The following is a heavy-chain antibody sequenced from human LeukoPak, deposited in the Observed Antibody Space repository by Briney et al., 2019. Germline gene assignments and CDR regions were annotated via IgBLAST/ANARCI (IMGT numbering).Heavy chain of an antibody. Sequence: GGSLRLSCAASGFTFSGSAMHWVRQASGKGLEWVGRIRSKANHYATAYAASVKGRFTVSRDDSKNTAYLQMNSLKTEDTAVYYCARGALYYMDVWGKGTTVTISS. CDR2: IRSKANHYAT. CDR1: GFTFSGSA. CDR3: ARGALYYMDV. J-gene: IGHJ6*03. V-gene: IGHV3-73*01.